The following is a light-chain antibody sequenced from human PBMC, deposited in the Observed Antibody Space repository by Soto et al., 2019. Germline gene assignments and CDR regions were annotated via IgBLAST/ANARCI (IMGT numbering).Light chain of an antibody. CDR2: AES. V-gene: IGKV1-6*01. Sequence: IQRTQSPGTLAASVGEEVSMAWRASQSISSWLAWYKQKPGKAPKILIYAESSLQSGVPSRFTGSGSGTDFHPTRSSLQPEDFATYSCLQDYNQPRAFAQGTKVDIK. CDR3: LQDYNQPRA. CDR1: QSISSW. J-gene: IGKJ1*01.